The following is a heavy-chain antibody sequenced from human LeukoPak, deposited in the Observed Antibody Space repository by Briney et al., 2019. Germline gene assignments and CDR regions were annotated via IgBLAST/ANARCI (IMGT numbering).Heavy chain of an antibody. CDR3: ARYRVAYYYESSGYWDY. CDR2: IYYSGTT. CDR1: GGSISSSF. V-gene: IGHV4-59*01. J-gene: IGHJ4*02. D-gene: IGHD3-22*01. Sequence: SETLSLSCSVSGGSISSSFWSWIRQPPGKGLEWIGNIYYSGTTNYNPSLKSRVTMSVDTSKNQFSLKLSSVSAADTAMYYCARYRVAYYYESSGYWDYWGQGTLVTVSS.